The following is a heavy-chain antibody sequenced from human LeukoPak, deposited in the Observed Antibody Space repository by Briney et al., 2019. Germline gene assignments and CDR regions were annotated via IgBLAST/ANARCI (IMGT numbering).Heavy chain of an antibody. D-gene: IGHD4-23*01. V-gene: IGHV1-69*05. J-gene: IGHJ4*02. CDR2: IIPIFGTA. Sequence: SVKVSCKASGGTFSSYAIIGGRQSPGHRLEWMGGIIPIFGTANYAQKFQRRVTITMDKCTGTAYMELSSLRAEDTAVYYCVRGGNSGIDYWGQGTLVTVSS. CDR3: VRGGNSGIDY. CDR1: GGTFSSYA.